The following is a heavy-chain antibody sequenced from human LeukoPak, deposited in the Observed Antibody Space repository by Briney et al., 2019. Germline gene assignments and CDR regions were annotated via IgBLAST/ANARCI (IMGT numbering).Heavy chain of an antibody. J-gene: IGHJ4*02. V-gene: IGHV3-74*01. CDR1: GFTFSSYW. CDR2: INSDGCST. D-gene: IGHD5-24*01. Sequence: GGSQRLFCAASGFTFSSYWTHWVRQAPGQGLVWVSRINSDGCSTSYADSVKGRFTISRDNAKNTLYLQMNSLRAEDTAVYYFAKIRDGYKSYFDYWGQGTIAVVSS. CDR3: AKIRDGYKSYFDY.